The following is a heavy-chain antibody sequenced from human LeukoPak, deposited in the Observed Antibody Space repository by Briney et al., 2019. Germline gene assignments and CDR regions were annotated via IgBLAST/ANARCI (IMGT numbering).Heavy chain of an antibody. V-gene: IGHV3-48*03. CDR1: GFTFSSYE. CDR3: ARDGTPSYSTGWVYMDV. Sequence: PGRSLRLSCAASGFTFSSYEMNWVRQAPGKGLEWISYISGSGTVTHYADSVEGRFTISRDNTKNSLYLQMNSLRGEDTAVYYCARDGTPSYSTGWVYMDVWGKGTTVTISS. D-gene: IGHD6-25*01. J-gene: IGHJ6*04. CDR2: ISGSGTVT.